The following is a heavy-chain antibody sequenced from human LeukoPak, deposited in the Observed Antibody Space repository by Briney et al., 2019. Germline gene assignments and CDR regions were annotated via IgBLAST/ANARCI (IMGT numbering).Heavy chain of an antibody. D-gene: IGHD3-10*01. Sequence: GASVKVSCKASGYTFTDYYMHLVRHAPGQGLEWMGWINPKSGDTNFAQKFQGRVTMTRDTSITTAYMELSRLTSDDTAVYYCARDYYGSGSFSGHWGQGTLVTVSS. CDR3: ARDYYGSGSFSGH. V-gene: IGHV1-2*02. CDR2: INPKSGDT. J-gene: IGHJ4*02. CDR1: GYTFTDYY.